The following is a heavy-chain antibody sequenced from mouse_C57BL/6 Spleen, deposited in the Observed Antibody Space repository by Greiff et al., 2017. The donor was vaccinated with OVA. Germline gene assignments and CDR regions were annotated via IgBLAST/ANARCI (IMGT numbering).Heavy chain of an antibody. J-gene: IGHJ4*01. CDR3: ARARVGSSPYYYAMDY. CDR2: INYDGSST. D-gene: IGHD1-1*01. Sequence: EVKLVESEGGLVQPGSSMKLSCTASGFTFSDYYMAWVRQVPEKGLEWVANINYDGSSTYYLDSLKSRFIISRDNAKNILYLQMSSLKSEDTATYYCARARVGSSPYYYAMDYWGQGTSVTVSS. V-gene: IGHV5-16*01. CDR1: GFTFSDYY.